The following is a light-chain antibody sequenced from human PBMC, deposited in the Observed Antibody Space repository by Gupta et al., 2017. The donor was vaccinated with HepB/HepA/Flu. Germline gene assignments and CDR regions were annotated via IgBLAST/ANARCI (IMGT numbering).Light chain of an antibody. V-gene: IGLV2-23*02. Sequence: QSALTQPASVSGSPGQSITISCTGTSSDVGSYNLVSWYQQHPGKAPKLMIYEVSKRPSGVANRFSGSKSGNTASLTISGLKAEDEADYYCCSDAGSSTLVFSGGTKLTVL. CDR3: CSDAGSSTLV. J-gene: IGLJ2*01. CDR2: EVS. CDR1: SSDVGSYNL.